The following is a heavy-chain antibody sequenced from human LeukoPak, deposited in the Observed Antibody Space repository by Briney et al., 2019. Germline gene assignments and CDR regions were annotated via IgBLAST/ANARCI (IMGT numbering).Heavy chain of an antibody. J-gene: IGHJ5*02. CDR3: ARDILTGYVNWFDP. Sequence: GGSLRLSCAASGFTFSSYSMNWVRQAPGKGLEWVSSISSSSSYIYYADSVKGRFTISRDNAKNSLHLQMNSLRAEDTAVYYCARDILTGYVNWFDPWGQGTLVTVSS. D-gene: IGHD3-9*01. CDR1: GFTFSSYS. CDR2: ISSSSSYI. V-gene: IGHV3-21*01.